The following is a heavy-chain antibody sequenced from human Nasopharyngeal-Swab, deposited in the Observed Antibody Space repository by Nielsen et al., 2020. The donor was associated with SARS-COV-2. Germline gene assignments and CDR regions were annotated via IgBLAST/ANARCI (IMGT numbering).Heavy chain of an antibody. CDR3: ARMVTSKLDYFYMDV. V-gene: IGHV2-26*01. CDR1: GFALSSGRMG. CDR2: TFSTDDN. J-gene: IGHJ6*03. Sequence: SGPTLVTPTETLTLTCTVSGFALSSGRMGVSWIRQSPGKALEWLAHTFSTDDNSYSTSLQSRVTISKDLFRSQVVLTMTNMDPRDTATYYCARMVTSKLDYFYMDVWDKGTTVTVSS. D-gene: IGHD4-17*01.